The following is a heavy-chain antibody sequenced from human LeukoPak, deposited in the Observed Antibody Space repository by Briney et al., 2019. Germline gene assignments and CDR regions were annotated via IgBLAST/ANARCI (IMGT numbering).Heavy chain of an antibody. V-gene: IGHV4-39*01. CDR2: IYYSGST. Sequence: SETLSLTCTVSGGSISSISYYWGWIRQPPGKGLEWIGSIYYSGSTYYNPSLKSRVTISVDTSKNQFSLKLSSVTAADTAVYYCARHMGNTLIVGAIWQMGGFDYWGQGTLVTVSS. J-gene: IGHJ4*02. D-gene: IGHD1-26*01. CDR1: GGSISSISYY. CDR3: ARHMGNTLIVGAIWQMGGFDY.